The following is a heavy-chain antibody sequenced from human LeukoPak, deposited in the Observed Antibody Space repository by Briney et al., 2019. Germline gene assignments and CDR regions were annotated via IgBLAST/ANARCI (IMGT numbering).Heavy chain of an antibody. CDR3: AKAQVGAPTDL. J-gene: IGHJ5*02. Sequence: VGSLRLSCAASGFPFSSYAMYWVRQAPGKGLVWVARIHGDGDNISYADSVRGRFTISRDNAKDTLYLHMNSLRPEDTAVYYCAKAQVGAPTDLWGQGTLVTVSS. D-gene: IGHD1-26*01. CDR1: GFPFSSYA. CDR2: IHGDGDNI. V-gene: IGHV3-74*01.